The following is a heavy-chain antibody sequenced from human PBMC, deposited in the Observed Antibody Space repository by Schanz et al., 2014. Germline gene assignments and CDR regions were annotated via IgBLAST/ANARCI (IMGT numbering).Heavy chain of an antibody. V-gene: IGHV3-23*01. Sequence: EVQLLESGGGLVQPGGSLRLSCAASGFTFSSYAMSWVRQAPGKGPVWVSRISSDGTTTNYADSVKGRFTISRDNAKNSLYLQMNSLRAEDAAVYYCARGYSNIWSPMAYWGQGTLVAVSS. J-gene: IGHJ4*02. CDR2: ISSDGTTT. D-gene: IGHD6-13*01. CDR1: GFTFSSYA. CDR3: ARGYSNIWSPMAY.